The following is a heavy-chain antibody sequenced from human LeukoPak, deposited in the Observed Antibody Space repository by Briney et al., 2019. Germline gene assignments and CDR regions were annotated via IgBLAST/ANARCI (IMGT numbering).Heavy chain of an antibody. D-gene: IGHD2-15*01. V-gene: IGHV3-21*01. CDR2: ISSSSSYI. CDR1: GFTFSSYS. J-gene: IGHJ4*02. Sequence: GGSLRLSCAASGFTFSSYSMNWVRQAPGKGLEWVSSISSSSSYIYYADSVKGRFTVSRDNAKKSLFLQMSSLRAEDTAVYYCARDLAPYCSGGSCSTFDYWGQGTLVTVSS. CDR3: ARDLAPYCSGGSCSTFDY.